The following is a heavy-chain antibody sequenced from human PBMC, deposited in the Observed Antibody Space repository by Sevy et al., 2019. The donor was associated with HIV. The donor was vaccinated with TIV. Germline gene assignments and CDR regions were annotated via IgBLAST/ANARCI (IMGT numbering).Heavy chain of an antibody. CDR1: GYTFTSNG. D-gene: IGHD2-15*01. CDR2: INTKNGNA. CDR3: ARDRGYCSGGSCYIQQ. V-gene: IGHV1-18*01. Sequence: ASVKVSCRASGYTFTSNGIAWVRQAPGQGLEWMGWINTKNGNANYAQKYQGRVTMTTDTSTSTGYMELRRLRSDDTAMYYCARDRGYCSGGSCYIQQWGQGTLVTVSS. J-gene: IGHJ1*01.